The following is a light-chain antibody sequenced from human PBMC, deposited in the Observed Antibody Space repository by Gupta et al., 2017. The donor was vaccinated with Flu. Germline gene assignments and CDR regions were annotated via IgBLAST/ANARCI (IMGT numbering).Light chain of an antibody. J-gene: IGKJ4*01. CDR1: QSVSGY. CDR3: QQRSSWPLT. Sequence: GERATLSCRASQSVSGYLAWYQQRPGQVPRLLIYDASNRATGIPARFSGGGSGTDFTLTISNLETEDFAVYYCQQRSSWPLTFGGGTKVEIK. CDR2: DAS. V-gene: IGKV3-11*01.